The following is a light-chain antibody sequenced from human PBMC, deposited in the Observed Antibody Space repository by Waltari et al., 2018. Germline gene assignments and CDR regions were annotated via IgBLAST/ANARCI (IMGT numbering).Light chain of an antibody. CDR3: QSADSSGAYRV. Sequence: SYELTQPPSVAASPGQTARITCSGDALPQPEANWYQQKAGQAPMLVLYKDNERPSGIPERFSGSSSGTIVTLTISGVQAEDEADYYCQSADSSGAYRVFGGGTKLTVL. V-gene: IGLV3-25*03. CDR2: KDN. J-gene: IGLJ3*02. CDR1: ALPQPE.